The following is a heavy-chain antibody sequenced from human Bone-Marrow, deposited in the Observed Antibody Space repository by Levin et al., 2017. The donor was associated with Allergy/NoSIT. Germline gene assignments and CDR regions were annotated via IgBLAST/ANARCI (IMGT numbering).Heavy chain of an antibody. D-gene: IGHD7-27*01. CDR2: TDTHGTIT. J-gene: IGHJ5*02. CDR1: GFTFSRYW. CDR3: TNGLTGEAS. V-gene: IGHV3-74*01. Sequence: GGSLRLSCAASGFTFSRYWMHWVRQGPGEGLVWVSRTDTHGTITNYADTVKGRFTISRDNARNTLYLQMNNLRAEDTALYYCTNGLTGEASWGRGTLVTVSS.